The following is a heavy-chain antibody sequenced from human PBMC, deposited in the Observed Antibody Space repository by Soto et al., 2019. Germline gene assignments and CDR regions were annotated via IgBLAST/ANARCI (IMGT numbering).Heavy chain of an antibody. CDR3: AKDWEGSSWYPYFDY. CDR1: GFTFSSYG. CDR2: ISYDGSNK. J-gene: IGHJ4*02. V-gene: IGHV3-30*18. D-gene: IGHD6-13*01. Sequence: GGSLRLSCAASGFTFSSYGMHWVRQAPGKGLEWVAVISYDGSNKYYADSVKGRFTISRDNSKNTLYLQMNSLRAEDTAVYYCAKDWEGSSWYPYFDYWGQGTLVTVSS.